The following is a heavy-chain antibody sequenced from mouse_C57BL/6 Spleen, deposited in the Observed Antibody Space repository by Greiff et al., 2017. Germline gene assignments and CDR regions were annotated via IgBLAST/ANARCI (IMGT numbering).Heavy chain of an antibody. D-gene: IGHD3-3*01. Sequence: DVQLHESGPGLVKPSQSLALTCSFTGYSITSGYYWNWIRQFPGNKLEWMGYISYDGSNKYNPSLKNRISITRDTSKNQFFLKLNSVTTEDTATYYCARPSGTGYWYFDVWGTGTTVTVSS. CDR3: ARPSGTGYWYFDV. J-gene: IGHJ1*03. V-gene: IGHV3-6*01. CDR1: GYSITSGYY. CDR2: ISYDGSN.